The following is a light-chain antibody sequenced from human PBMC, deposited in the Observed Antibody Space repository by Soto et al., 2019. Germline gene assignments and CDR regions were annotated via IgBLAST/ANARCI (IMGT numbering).Light chain of an antibody. Sequence: DIPLTQSPSSLSASVGDRVTITCRASQAISSYLAWYQQKPGQVHELLIYATSTLQSGAPSRFSGSGSGTDFTLTISSLQPEDGATEYCHKYNHAPTFGGGTKVEIK. CDR1: QAISSY. V-gene: IGKV1-27*01. CDR3: HKYNHAPT. CDR2: ATS. J-gene: IGKJ4*01.